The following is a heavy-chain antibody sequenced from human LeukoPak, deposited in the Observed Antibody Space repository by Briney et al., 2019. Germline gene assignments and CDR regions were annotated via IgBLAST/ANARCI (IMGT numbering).Heavy chain of an antibody. CDR2: ISYDGSNK. CDR3: AREYYDFWSGYLDY. CDR1: GFTFSSYA. D-gene: IGHD3-3*01. J-gene: IGHJ4*02. Sequence: PGRSPRLSCAASGFTFSSYAMHWVRQAPGKGLEWVAVISYDGSNKYYADSVKGRFTISRDNSKNTLYLQMNSLRAEDTAVYYCAREYYDFWSGYLDYWGQGTLVTVSS. V-gene: IGHV3-30-3*01.